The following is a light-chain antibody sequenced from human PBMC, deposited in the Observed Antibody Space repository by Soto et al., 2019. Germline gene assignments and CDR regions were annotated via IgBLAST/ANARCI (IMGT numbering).Light chain of an antibody. J-gene: IGLJ1*01. CDR3: SSHTSGSTRV. CDR1: SSDVGGYDY. Sequence: QSVLTQPASVSGSPGQSIAISCTGTSSDVGGYDYVSRYQQQPDKAPKLMIYEVTKRPSGVSNRFSGSKSGNTASLTISGLQAEDEADYYCSSHTSGSTRVFGTGTKLTVL. V-gene: IGLV2-14*01. CDR2: EVT.